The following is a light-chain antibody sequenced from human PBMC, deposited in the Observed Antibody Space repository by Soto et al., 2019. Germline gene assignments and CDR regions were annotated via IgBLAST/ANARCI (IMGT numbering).Light chain of an antibody. J-gene: IGKJ2*01. CDR3: QQSYSTPYT. CDR1: QSISSY. CDR2: AAS. V-gene: IGKV1-39*01. Sequence: DIQMTQSPSSLSASVGDRVTITCRASQSISSYLNWYHQQPGKAPKLLIYAASTLQSGVPSRFSGSGSGTDFTLTISSLQPEDFATYYCQQSYSTPYTFGQGTKLEIK.